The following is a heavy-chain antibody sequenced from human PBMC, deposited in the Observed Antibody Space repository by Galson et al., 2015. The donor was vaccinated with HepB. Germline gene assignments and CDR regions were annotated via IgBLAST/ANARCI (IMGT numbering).Heavy chain of an antibody. V-gene: IGHV1-18*01. CDR3: AIVEVYGEVSWFDP. D-gene: IGHD2-8*01. CDR1: GNTFISYG. Sequence: SVKVSCKASGNTFISYGISWVRQAPGQGLEWMGWISVNNGKTNYAQKLQGRVTMTTDTSTSTAYMELRSLRSDDTAVYYCAIVEVYGEVSWFDPWGQGMQVTVSS. CDR2: ISVNNGKT. J-gene: IGHJ5*02.